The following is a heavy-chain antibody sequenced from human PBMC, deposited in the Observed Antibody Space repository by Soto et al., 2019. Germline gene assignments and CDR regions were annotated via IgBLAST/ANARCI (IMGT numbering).Heavy chain of an antibody. D-gene: IGHD3-3*01. J-gene: IGHJ5*02. CDR3: ARDVDFGEGKT. CDR1: GGSISSGGYY. Sequence: PSETLSLTCTVSGGSISSGGYYWSWIRQHPGKGLKWIGYIYYSGSTYYNPSLKSRVTISVDTSKNQFSLKLRSATAADTAVYYCARDVDFGEGKTWGQGTLVTVS. CDR2: IYYSGST. V-gene: IGHV4-61*08.